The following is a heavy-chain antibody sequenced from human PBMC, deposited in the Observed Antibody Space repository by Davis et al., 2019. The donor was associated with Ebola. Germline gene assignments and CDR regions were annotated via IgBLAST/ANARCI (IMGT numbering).Heavy chain of an antibody. D-gene: IGHD3-10*01. CDR1: GYSFTTYW. CDR2: IYAGDSDT. CDR3: ARQESLYGWIDH. V-gene: IGHV5-51*01. J-gene: IGHJ4*02. Sequence: GESLKISCKGSGYSFTTYWIAWVRQTPGKVLEWMGVIYAGDSDTRYSPSFEGQVTMSVDRSIPTAYLQWSTLKASDTATYYCARQESLYGWIDHWGQGTLVTVSS.